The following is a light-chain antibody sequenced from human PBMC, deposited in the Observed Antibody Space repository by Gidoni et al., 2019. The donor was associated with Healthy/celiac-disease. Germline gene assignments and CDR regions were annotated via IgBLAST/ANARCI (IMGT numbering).Light chain of an antibody. CDR1: QDISNY. CDR3: QQYDNLFT. CDR2: DAS. J-gene: IGKJ3*01. V-gene: IGKV1-33*01. Sequence: DIQMTQSPSSLSASVGDRVTITCQASQDISNYLNGYQQKPGKAPKLLIYDASNLETGVPSRFSGSGSGTDFTFTISSLQPEDIATYYCQQYDNLFTFGPXTKVDIK.